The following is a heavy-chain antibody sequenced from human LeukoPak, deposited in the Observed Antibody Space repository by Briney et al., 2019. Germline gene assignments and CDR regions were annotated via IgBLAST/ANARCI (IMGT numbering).Heavy chain of an antibody. CDR3: AREKGPDYGGNMLFDY. CDR2: IYYSGST. V-gene: IGHV4-39*07. J-gene: IGHJ4*02. D-gene: IGHD4-23*01. CDR1: GGSISSSSYY. Sequence: SETLSLTCTVSGGSISSSSYYWGWIRQPRGKGLEWIGSIYYSGSTYYNPSLKSRVTISVDTSKNQFSLKLSSVTAADTAVYYCAREKGPDYGGNMLFDYWGQGTLVTVSS.